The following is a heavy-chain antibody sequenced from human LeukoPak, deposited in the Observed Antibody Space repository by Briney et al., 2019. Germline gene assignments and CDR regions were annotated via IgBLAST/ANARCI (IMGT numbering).Heavy chain of an antibody. CDR1: GFTFSSYG. D-gene: IGHD3-9*01. J-gene: IGHJ4*02. CDR2: ISGSGGST. CDR3: AKDPYYDILTGYYTGGY. V-gene: IGHV3-23*01. Sequence: GGSLRLSCAASGFTFSSYGMSWVRQAPGKGLEWVSAISGSGGSTYYADSVKGRFTISRDNSKNTLYLQMNSLRAEDTAVYYCAKDPYYDILTGYYTGGYWGQGTLVTVSS.